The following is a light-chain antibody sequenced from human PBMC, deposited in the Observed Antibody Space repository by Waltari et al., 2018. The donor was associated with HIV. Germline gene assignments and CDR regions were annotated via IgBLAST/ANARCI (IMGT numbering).Light chain of an antibody. CDR3: AAWDDRVSGWL. CDR2: RNN. Sequence: QSLLTQPPSASGTPGQRVTISCSGSTSNIGTNYVYWYQQLPGTAPKLLIYRNNPRPSGVPDRFSGSKSGTSASLAISGLRSEDEADYYCAAWDDRVSGWLFGGGTKLTVL. CDR1: TSNIGTNY. V-gene: IGLV1-47*01. J-gene: IGLJ3*02.